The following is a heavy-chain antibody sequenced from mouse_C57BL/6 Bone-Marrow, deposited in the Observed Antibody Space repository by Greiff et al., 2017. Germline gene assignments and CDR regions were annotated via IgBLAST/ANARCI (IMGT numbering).Heavy chain of an antibody. CDR3: ARRWLPSWFAY. D-gene: IGHD2-2*01. V-gene: IGHV5-6*02. J-gene: IGHJ3*01. CDR1: GFTFSSYG. CDR2: ISSGGSYT. Sequence: EVKLVESGGDLVKPGGSLKLSCAASGFTFSSYGMSWVRQTPDKRLEWVATISSGGSYTYYPDSVNGRFTISRDNAKNTLYLQMSSLKSEDTAMYYCARRWLPSWFAYWGQGTLVTVSA.